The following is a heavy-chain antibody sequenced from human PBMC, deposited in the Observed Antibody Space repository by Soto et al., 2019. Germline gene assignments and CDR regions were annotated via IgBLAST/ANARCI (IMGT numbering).Heavy chain of an antibody. D-gene: IGHD3-10*01. Sequence: QVQLVQSGAEVKKPGASVKVSCKASGYTFTSYDINWVRQATGQGLEWMGWMNPNSGNTGYAQKFQGRVTMTRNTSISTAYRELSSLRSEDTAVYYCARGPVLLWFGEFIHSNWFDPWGQGTLVTVSS. CDR3: ARGPVLLWFGEFIHSNWFDP. V-gene: IGHV1-8*01. J-gene: IGHJ5*02. CDR2: MNPNSGNT. CDR1: GYTFTSYD.